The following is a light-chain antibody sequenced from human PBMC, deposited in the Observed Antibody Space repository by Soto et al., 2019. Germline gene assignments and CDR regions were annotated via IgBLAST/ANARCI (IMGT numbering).Light chain of an antibody. Sequence: EIVMTQSPATLSVSPRERATLSCRASQSVSINLAWYQQKPGQAPRLLIYGASTRATGIPARFSGSVSGTEFTLTISSLQSEDVAVYYCQQYNSWPPYTFGQGTNLEIK. CDR2: GAS. CDR3: QQYNSWPPYT. V-gene: IGKV3-15*01. J-gene: IGKJ2*01. CDR1: QSVSIN.